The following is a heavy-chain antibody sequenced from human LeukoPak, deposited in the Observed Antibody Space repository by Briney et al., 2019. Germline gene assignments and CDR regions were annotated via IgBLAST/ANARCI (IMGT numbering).Heavy chain of an antibody. CDR1: GFTFSSYA. V-gene: IGHV3-23*01. CDR2: ISGSGGST. CDR3: AKNPYYDSSRYFDY. J-gene: IGHJ4*02. D-gene: IGHD3-22*01. Sequence: GGSLRLPCAASGFTFSSYAMSWVRQAPGKGLEWVSAISGSGGSTYYADSVKGRFTISRDNSKNTLYLQMNSLRAEDTAVYYCAKNPYYDSSRYFDYWGQGTLVTVSS.